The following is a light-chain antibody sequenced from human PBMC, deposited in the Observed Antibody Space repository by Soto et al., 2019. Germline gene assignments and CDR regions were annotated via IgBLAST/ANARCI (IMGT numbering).Light chain of an antibody. CDR1: SSDVGSYNL. Sequence: QSALTQPASVSGSPGQSITISCTGTSSDVGSYNLVSWYQQHPGKAPKLMIYEANKRPSGVSDRFSGSKSGNTASLTISGLQAEDEAEYYCQAYDYSLTASVFGGGTKLTVL. J-gene: IGLJ3*02. CDR2: EAN. CDR3: QAYDYSLTASV. V-gene: IGLV2-23*01.